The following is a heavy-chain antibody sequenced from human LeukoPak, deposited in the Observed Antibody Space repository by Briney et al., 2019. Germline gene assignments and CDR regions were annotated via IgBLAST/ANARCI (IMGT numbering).Heavy chain of an antibody. CDR3: ARDSPRDLGGTGFDY. Sequence: PSETLSLTCTVSGGSISSYYWSWIRQPPGKGLEWIGYIYYSGSTNYNPSLKSRVTISVDTSKNQFSLKLSSVTAADTAVYYCARDSPRDLGGTGFDYWGQGTLVTVSS. CDR1: GGSISSYY. V-gene: IGHV4-59*01. J-gene: IGHJ4*02. CDR2: IYYSGST. D-gene: IGHD1-14*01.